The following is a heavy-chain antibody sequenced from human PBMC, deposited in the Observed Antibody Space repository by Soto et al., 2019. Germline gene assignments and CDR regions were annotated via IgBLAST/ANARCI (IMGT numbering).Heavy chain of an antibody. CDR3: AGTRGVTISRVIWFDP. V-gene: IGHV4-59*01. J-gene: IGHJ5*02. D-gene: IGHD3-10*01. Sequence: SETLSLTCTVSGGSISSYYWSWIRQPPGKGLEWIGYIYYSGSTNYNPSLKSRVTIPVDTSKNQFSLKLSSVTAADTAVYYCAGTRGVTISRVIWFDPWGQGTLVTVSS. CDR1: GGSISSYY. CDR2: IYYSGST.